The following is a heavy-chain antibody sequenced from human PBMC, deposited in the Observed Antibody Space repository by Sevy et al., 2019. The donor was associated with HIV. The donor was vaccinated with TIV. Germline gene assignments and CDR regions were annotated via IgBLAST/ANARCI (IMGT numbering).Heavy chain of an antibody. D-gene: IGHD3-3*01. J-gene: IGHJ6*02. CDR3: AKSWSGYYFVSYYYYGMDV. CDR2: ISYDGSNK. V-gene: IGHV3-30*18. CDR1: GFTFSSYG. Sequence: GGSLRLSCASSGFTFSSYGMHWVRQAPGMGLEWVAVISYDGSNKYYADSVKGRFTISRDNSKNTLYLQMNSLRAEDTAVYYCAKSWSGYYFVSYYYYGMDVWGQGTTVTVSS.